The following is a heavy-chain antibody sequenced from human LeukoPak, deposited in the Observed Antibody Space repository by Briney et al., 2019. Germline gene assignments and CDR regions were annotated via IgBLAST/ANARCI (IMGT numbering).Heavy chain of an antibody. CDR3: ARDRSTVTTWVDY. CDR2: ISGSGGST. CDR1: GFTFSSYG. Sequence: GGSLRLSCAASGFTFSSYGMSWVRQAPGKGLEWVSAISGSGGSTYYADSVKGRFTISRDNAKNSLYLQMNSLRAEDTAVYYCARDRSTVTTWVDYWGQGTLVTVSS. J-gene: IGHJ4*02. V-gene: IGHV3-23*01. D-gene: IGHD4-17*01.